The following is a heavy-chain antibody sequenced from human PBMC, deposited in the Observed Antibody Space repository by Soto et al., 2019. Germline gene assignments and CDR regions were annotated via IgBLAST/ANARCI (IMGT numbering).Heavy chain of an antibody. J-gene: IGHJ6*03. CDR3: AKPGSSLYDFWSGYLKYYYYYMDV. CDR2: ISYDGSNK. CDR1: GFTFSSYG. D-gene: IGHD3-3*01. Sequence: QVQLVESGGGVVQPGRSLRLSCAASGFTFSSYGMHWVRQAPGKGLEWVAVISYDGSNKYYADSVKGRFTISRDNSKNTLYLQMNSLRAEDTAVYYCAKPGSSLYDFWSGYLKYYYYYMDVWGKVTTVTVSS. V-gene: IGHV3-30*18.